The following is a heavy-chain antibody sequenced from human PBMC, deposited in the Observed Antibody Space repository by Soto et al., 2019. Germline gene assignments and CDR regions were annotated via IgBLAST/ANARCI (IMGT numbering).Heavy chain of an antibody. CDR1: GFNVSVNY. CDR2: LYSGGST. J-gene: IGHJ4*02. Sequence: GGSMRLSCEASGFNVSVNYMSWVRQAPGKGLEWVSVLYSGGSTDYAXXXXXXXXXXXXXSXXXLYLQMNSLRAEDTAVYYCARDRGSGWYXYCGQGTLVTVSS. V-gene: IGHV3-66*01. D-gene: IGHD6-19*01. CDR3: ARDRGSGWYXY.